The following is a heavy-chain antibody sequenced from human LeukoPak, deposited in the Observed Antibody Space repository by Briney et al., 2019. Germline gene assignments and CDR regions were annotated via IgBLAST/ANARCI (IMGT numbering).Heavy chain of an antibody. D-gene: IGHD1-26*01. Sequence: SETLSLTCAVYGGSFSGYYWSWIRQPPGKGLEWIGYIYYSGSTNYNPSLKSRVTISVDTSKNQFSLKLSSVTAADTAVYYCARDSERGSYYIYWGQGTLVTVSS. CDR1: GGSFSGYY. CDR2: IYYSGST. V-gene: IGHV4-59*01. J-gene: IGHJ4*02. CDR3: ARDSERGSYYIY.